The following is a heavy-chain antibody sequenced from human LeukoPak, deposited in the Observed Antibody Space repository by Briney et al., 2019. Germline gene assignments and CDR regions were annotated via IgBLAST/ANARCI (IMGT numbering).Heavy chain of an antibody. CDR1: GFTFSTYS. D-gene: IGHD4-11*01. J-gene: IGHJ6*02. Sequence: GGSLRLSCAASGFTFSTYSMKWVRQAPGKGLEWVSYISGSSGTIYYADSVKGRFTISRDNAKNSLYLQMNSLRDEDTAVYYCARGDSNYYYGMDVWGQGTTVTVSS. CDR2: ISGSSGTI. V-gene: IGHV3-48*02. CDR3: ARGDSNYYYGMDV.